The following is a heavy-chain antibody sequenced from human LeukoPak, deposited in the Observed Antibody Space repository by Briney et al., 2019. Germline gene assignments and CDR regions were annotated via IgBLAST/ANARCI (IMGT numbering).Heavy chain of an antibody. V-gene: IGHV1-2*02. Sequence: ASVKVSCKASGYTFTGYYMHWVRQAPGQGLEWMGWINPNSGGTNYAQKFQGRVTMTRDTSIGTAYMELSRLRSDDTAVYYCASAMYSSGWYDYWGQGTLVTVSS. J-gene: IGHJ4*02. CDR1: GYTFTGYY. CDR3: ASAMYSSGWYDY. D-gene: IGHD6-19*01. CDR2: INPNSGGT.